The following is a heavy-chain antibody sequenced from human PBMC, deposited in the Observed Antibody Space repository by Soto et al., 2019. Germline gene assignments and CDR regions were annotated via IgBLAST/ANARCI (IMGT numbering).Heavy chain of an antibody. CDR3: AKDQPNSYYDFWSGYPLYYYYGMDV. D-gene: IGHD3-3*01. CDR2: ISYDGSNK. Sequence: PGGSLRLSCAASGFTFSSYGMHWVRQAPGKGLEWVAVISYDGSNKYYADSVKGRFTISRDNSKNTLYLQMNSLRAEDTAVYYCAKDQPNSYYDFWSGYPLYYYYGMDVWGQGTTVTVSS. J-gene: IGHJ6*02. V-gene: IGHV3-30*18. CDR1: GFTFSSYG.